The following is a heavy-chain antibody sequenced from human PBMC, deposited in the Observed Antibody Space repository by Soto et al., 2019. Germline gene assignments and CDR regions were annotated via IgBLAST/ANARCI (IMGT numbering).Heavy chain of an antibody. CDR3: VKDWTGNKCPCLDV. D-gene: IGHD2-8*02. V-gene: IGHV3-23*01. Sequence: EVQVLESGGGLLQPGGSLRLSCVASGFIFNAHAMTWVRQGPGMGLEWTSTISGDGKTTHYADSVKGRFTVSRDNSKNTLSLQMNSLRAEDTATYYCVKDWTGNKCPCLDVWGQGTTVTVSS. CDR2: ISGDGKTT. CDR1: GFIFNAHA. J-gene: IGHJ6*02.